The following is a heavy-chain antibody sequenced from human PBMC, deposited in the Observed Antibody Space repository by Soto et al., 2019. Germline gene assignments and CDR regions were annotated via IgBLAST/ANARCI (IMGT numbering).Heavy chain of an antibody. Sequence: SETQSLTCTVSGGPISSYYWSWIRQPPGKGLEWIGYIYYSGSTNYNPSLKSRVTISVDTSKNQFSLKLSSVTAADTAVYYCARDLYSSSSDAFDIWGQGTMVTVSS. CDR1: GGPISSYY. V-gene: IGHV4-59*01. D-gene: IGHD6-13*01. CDR3: ARDLYSSSSDAFDI. CDR2: IYYSGST. J-gene: IGHJ3*02.